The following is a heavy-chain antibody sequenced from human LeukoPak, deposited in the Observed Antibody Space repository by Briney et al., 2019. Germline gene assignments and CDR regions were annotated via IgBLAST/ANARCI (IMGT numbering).Heavy chain of an antibody. D-gene: IGHD3-9*01. CDR3: ARAQRSGVHDILTGYLSVRDYYYMDV. CDR1: GYSISSGYY. Sequence: SETLSLTCTVSGYSISSGYYWGWIRQPPGKGLEWIGSIYHSGSTYYNPSLKSRVTISVDTSKNQFSLKLSSVTAADTAVYYCARAQRSGVHDILTGYLSVRDYYYMDVWGKGTTVTISS. V-gene: IGHV4-38-2*02. CDR2: IYHSGST. J-gene: IGHJ6*03.